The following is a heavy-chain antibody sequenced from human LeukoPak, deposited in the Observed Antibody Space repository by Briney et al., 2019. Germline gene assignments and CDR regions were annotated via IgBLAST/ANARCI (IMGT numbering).Heavy chain of an antibody. CDR1: GGSISSYY. CDR2: IYTSGST. CDR3: ARDRGSGSYGFYYYYYYMDV. V-gene: IGHV4-4*08. Sequence: SETLSLTCTVSGGSISSYYWSWIRQPPGKGLEWIGRIYTSGSTNYNPSLKSRVTISVDTSKNQFSLKLSSVTAADTAVYYCARDRGSGSYGFYYYYYYMDVWGKGTTVTISS. D-gene: IGHD1-26*01. J-gene: IGHJ6*03.